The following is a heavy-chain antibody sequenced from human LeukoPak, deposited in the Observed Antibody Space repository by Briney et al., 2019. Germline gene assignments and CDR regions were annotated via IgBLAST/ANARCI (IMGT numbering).Heavy chain of an antibody. Sequence: PGGSLRLSCAASGFIFSSYAMHWVRQAPGKGLEWVAVISYDGSNKYYADSVRGRFTISRDNSKNTLYLQMNSLRADDTALYYCARGGLRDEDFGVVAGPVVAFDIWGQGTMVTVSS. CDR2: ISYDGSNK. V-gene: IGHV3-30-3*01. J-gene: IGHJ3*02. CDR1: GFIFSSYA. D-gene: IGHD3-3*01. CDR3: ARGGLRDEDFGVVAGPVVAFDI.